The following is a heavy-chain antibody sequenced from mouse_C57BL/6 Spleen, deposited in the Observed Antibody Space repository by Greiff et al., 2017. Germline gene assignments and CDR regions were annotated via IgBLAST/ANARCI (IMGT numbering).Heavy chain of an antibody. J-gene: IGHJ2*01. CDR1: GYTFTSYW. Sequence: VQLQQPGAELVKPGASVKLSCKASGYTFTSYWMHWVKQRPGQGLEWIGMIHPNSGSTNYNAKFKSKATLTVDKSSSTSYMQLSSLTSEDSAVYYCASLIQDYEYVVDYWGQGTTLTVSS. CDR3: ASLIQDYEYVVDY. V-gene: IGHV1-64*01. CDR2: IHPNSGST. D-gene: IGHD2-4*01.